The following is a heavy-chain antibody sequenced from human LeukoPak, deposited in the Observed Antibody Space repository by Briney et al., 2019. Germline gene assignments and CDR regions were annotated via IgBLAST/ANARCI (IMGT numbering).Heavy chain of an antibody. CDR2: INPNGGGT. D-gene: IGHD6-6*01. CDR1: GYTFTGYY. CDR3: ARPYSSSDPFDY. J-gene: IGHJ4*02. V-gene: IGHV1-2*06. Sequence: ASVKVSCKASGYTFTGYYMHWVRQAPGQGLEWMGRINPNGGGTNYAQKFQGRVTMTRDTSISTAYMELSRLRSDDTAVYYCARPYSSSDPFDYWGQGTLVTVSS.